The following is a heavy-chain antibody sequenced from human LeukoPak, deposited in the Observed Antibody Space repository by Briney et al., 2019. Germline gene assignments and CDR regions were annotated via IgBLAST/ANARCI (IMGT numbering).Heavy chain of an antibody. CDR1: GFMFNSYV. CDR2: IDGSGDNR. J-gene: IGHJ4*02. CDR3: AKVQMSTGWTFDF. Sequence: GGSLRLSCAASGFMFNSYVMSWVRQAPGKGLEWVSSIDGSGDNRYYADSVKGRFTISRDNSGNTLYLQLRGLGAEDTATYYCAKVQMSTGWTFDFWGQGSLVTVSS. V-gene: IGHV3-23*01. D-gene: IGHD2-2*01.